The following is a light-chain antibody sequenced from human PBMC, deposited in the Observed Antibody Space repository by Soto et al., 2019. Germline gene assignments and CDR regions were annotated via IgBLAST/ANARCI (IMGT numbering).Light chain of an antibody. CDR1: QSVSSN. J-gene: IGKJ4*01. CDR3: QQYNNWLT. CDR2: VAS. V-gene: IGKV3-15*01. Sequence: EIVMTQSPATLSVSPGERATLSCRASQSVSSNLAWYQQKPGQAPRLLIYVASTRTTGISARFSGSRSGTEFTLTISSLQSEVFAVYYCQQYNNWLTFGGGTKVEIK.